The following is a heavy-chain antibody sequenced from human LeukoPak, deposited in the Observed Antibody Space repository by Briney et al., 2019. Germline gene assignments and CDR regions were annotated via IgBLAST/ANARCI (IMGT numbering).Heavy chain of an antibody. CDR3: AKASRLGYSYGPREYFYYMDV. CDR1: GFTFSSYA. D-gene: IGHD5-18*01. Sequence: PGGSLRLSCAASGFTFSSYAMSWVRQAPGKGLEWVSAISGSGGSTYYADSVKGRFTISRDNSKNTLYLQMNSLRAEDTAVYYCAKASRLGYSYGPREYFYYMDVWGKGTTVTISS. CDR2: ISGSGGST. V-gene: IGHV3-23*01. J-gene: IGHJ6*03.